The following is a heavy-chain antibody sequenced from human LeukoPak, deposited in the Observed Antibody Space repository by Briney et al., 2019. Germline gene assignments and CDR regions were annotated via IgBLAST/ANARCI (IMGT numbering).Heavy chain of an antibody. V-gene: IGHV3-23*01. J-gene: IGHJ4*02. CDR2: INGIGGST. CDR3: ARAHYYDSSGLDF. Sequence: GGSLRLSCAASGFTFSNYAMNWVRQAPGKGLEWVSSINGIGGSTYYADSVKGRFTISRDNAKNSLYLQMNSLRAEDTAVYYCARAHYYDSSGLDFWGQGTLVTVSS. CDR1: GFTFSNYA. D-gene: IGHD3-22*01.